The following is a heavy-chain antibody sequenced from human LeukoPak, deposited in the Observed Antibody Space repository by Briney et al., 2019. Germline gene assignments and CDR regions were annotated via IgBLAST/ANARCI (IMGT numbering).Heavy chain of an antibody. CDR1: GYSFTTYW. V-gene: IGHV5-51*01. J-gene: IGHJ4*02. CDR3: ASTTMVRGVISYFDS. D-gene: IGHD3-10*01. Sequence: GESLKISCKGSGYSFTTYWIGWVRQMPGKGLEWMGIIYPGDSATRYNPSFQGQVTISADKSISTAYLQWSSLKASDTAMYYCASTTMVRGVISYFDSWGQGTVVTVSS. CDR2: IYPGDSAT.